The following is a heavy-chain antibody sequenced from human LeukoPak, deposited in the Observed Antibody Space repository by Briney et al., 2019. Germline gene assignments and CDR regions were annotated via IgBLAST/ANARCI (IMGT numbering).Heavy chain of an antibody. D-gene: IGHD3-22*01. J-gene: IGHJ4*02. CDR3: AIDISGLNFDY. CDR2: TYYSGST. V-gene: IGHV4-39*07. CDR1: GVFISTSSYS. Sequence: SETLSLTCTVSGVFISTSSYSWGWIRQPPGKGLEWIGSTYYSGSTYYNPSLKSRVTISVDTSKNQFSLKLSSVTAADTAMYYCAIDISGLNFDYWGQGTLVTVSS.